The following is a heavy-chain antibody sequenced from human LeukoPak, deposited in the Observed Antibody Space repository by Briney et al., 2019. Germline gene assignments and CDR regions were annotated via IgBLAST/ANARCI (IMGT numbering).Heavy chain of an antibody. D-gene: IGHD2-15*01. CDR3: GGSSRRGVFPNI. Sequence: ASVKVSCKASGYSFTTYGITWVRRAPGQGLEWMGSISNYNGNINYAQKLQGRVTMTTDTSTSTAYMELRSLTSDDTALYYCGGSSRRGVFPNIWGQGTMVTVSS. CDR1: GYSFTTYG. J-gene: IGHJ3*02. CDR2: ISNYNGNI. V-gene: IGHV1-18*01.